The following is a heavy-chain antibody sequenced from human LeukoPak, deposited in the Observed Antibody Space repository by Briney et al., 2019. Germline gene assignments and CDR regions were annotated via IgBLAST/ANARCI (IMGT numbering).Heavy chain of an antibody. CDR1: GYTFTSYY. CDR2: INPSGGST. CDR3: AMHWFGDHIDGSYFDY. V-gene: IGHV1-46*01. D-gene: IGHD3-10*01. Sequence: GASVKVSCKASGYTFTSYYMHWVRQAPGQGLEWMGIINPSGGSTSYAQKFQGRVTMTEDTSTDTAYMELSSLRSEDTAVYYCAMHWFGDHIDGSYFDYWGQGTLVTVSS. J-gene: IGHJ4*02.